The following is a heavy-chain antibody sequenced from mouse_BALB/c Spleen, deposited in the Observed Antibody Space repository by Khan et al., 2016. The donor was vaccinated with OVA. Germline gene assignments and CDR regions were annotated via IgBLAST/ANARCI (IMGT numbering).Heavy chain of an antibody. CDR2: IWGGGGT. D-gene: IGHD2-14*01. Sequence: QVQLKESGPGLVAPSQSLSITCTVSGFSLSRYNIHWVRQPPGKGLEWLGMIWGGGGTDYNSTLKSRLSFSKDNSKSQVFLKMNSLQTDDSVMYYCARAYYRSDGYYAMDYWGQGTSVTVSS. CDR3: ARAYYRSDGYYAMDY. CDR1: GFSLSRYN. V-gene: IGHV2-6-4*01. J-gene: IGHJ4*01.